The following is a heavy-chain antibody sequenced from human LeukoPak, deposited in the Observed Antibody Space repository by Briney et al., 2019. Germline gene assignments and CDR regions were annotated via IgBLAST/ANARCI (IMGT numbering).Heavy chain of an antibody. D-gene: IGHD3/OR15-3a*01. CDR3: AKDNTGIGPFDY. Sequence: LVASVKVSCKASGYTFTSYYMHWVRQAPGQGLEWMGVIDPGGGSTSFAQKFQGRVTMTRDTSTSTVHMELSSLRSEDTAVYYCAKDNTGIGPFDYWGQGTLVTVSS. CDR1: GYTFTSYY. V-gene: IGHV1-46*01. CDR2: IDPGGGST. J-gene: IGHJ4*02.